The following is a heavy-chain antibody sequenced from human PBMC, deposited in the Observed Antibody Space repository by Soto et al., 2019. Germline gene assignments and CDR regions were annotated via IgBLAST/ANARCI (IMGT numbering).Heavy chain of an antibody. CDR3: VRDGEIGDWNFDY. Sequence: QVPLVESGGGVVQPGRSLRLSCAASGFTFNEHGIHWIRQAPGKGLEWVAFTWADESNKFYVDSVKGRFTISRDNSKNTVFLQMDSLRAEDTAVYYCVRDGEIGDWNFDYWGQGTLVTVSS. CDR1: GFTFNEHG. CDR2: TWADESNK. D-gene: IGHD1-1*01. J-gene: IGHJ4*02. V-gene: IGHV3-33*01.